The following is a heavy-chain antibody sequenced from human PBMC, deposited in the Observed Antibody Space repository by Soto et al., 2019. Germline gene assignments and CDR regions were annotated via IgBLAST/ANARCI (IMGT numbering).Heavy chain of an antibody. CDR1: GFIFNRYG. V-gene: IGHV3-33*01. J-gene: IGHJ6*02. CDR3: ARGPGGPPLRYYGMDL. Sequence: QVQLVESGGGVVQPGRSLRLSCAASGFIFNRYGMHWVRQVPGKGLEWVADIWYDGSDKYYADSVKGRFTISRDNSKNTLYLQMNNLRAEDTAVFYCARGPGGPPLRYYGMDLWGQGTTVTVSS. CDR2: IWYDGSDK.